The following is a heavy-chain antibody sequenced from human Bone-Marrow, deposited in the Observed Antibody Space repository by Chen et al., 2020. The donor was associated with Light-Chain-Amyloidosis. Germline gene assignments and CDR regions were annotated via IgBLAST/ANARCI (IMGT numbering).Heavy chain of an antibody. CDR3: ARDWYDYVWGSYRYPFDY. Sequence: QVQLQESGPGLVKPSETLSLTCTVSGYSISSGYYWGWIRQPPGKGLEWIGSIYYSGSTYYNPSLKSRVTISVDTSKNQFSLKLSSVTAADTAVYYCARDWYDYVWGSYRYPFDYWGQGTLVTVSS. J-gene: IGHJ4*02. V-gene: IGHV4-38-2*02. CDR1: GYSISSGYY. CDR2: IYYSGST. D-gene: IGHD3-16*02.